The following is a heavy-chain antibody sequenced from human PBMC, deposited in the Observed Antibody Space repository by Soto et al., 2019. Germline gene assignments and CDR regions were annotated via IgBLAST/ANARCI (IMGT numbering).Heavy chain of an antibody. J-gene: IGHJ4*02. D-gene: IGHD5-12*01. CDR2: IYYSGST. V-gene: IGHV4-61*01. CDR1: GGSVSSGRYY. CDR3: ARDPSPDIPGGGLDY. Sequence: PSETLSLTCTVSGGSVSSGRYYWSWIRQSPGKGLEWIGNIYYSGSTNYNPSLKSRVTISVDTSKNQFSLALNSVTAADTAVYFCARDPSPDIPGGGLDYWGQGTLVTVSS.